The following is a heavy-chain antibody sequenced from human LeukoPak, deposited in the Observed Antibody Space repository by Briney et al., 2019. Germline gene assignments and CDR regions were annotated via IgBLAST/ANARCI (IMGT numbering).Heavy chain of an antibody. CDR2: ISFSGGST. V-gene: IGHV3-23*01. CDR3: AKPNLPYCSGGSCYGFDY. J-gene: IGHJ4*02. D-gene: IGHD2-15*01. Sequence: GPSLRLSCAPSAFTFNTHAMTCVRQAPGKVLEWVSVISFSGGSTYYADSVKGRFTISRDNSKNTLYLQMNSLRADDTAVYYCAKPNLPYCSGGSCYGFDYWGQGTLVTVSS. CDR1: AFTFNTHA.